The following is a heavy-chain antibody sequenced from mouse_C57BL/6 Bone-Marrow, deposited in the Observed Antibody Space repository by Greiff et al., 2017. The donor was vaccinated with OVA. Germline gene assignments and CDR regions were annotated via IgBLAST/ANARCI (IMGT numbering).Heavy chain of an antibody. CDR1: GFSLTSYG. J-gene: IGHJ2*01. D-gene: IGHD1-1*01. CDR3: ARYYYGSSYFHPYFDY. CDR2: IWGVGST. V-gene: IGHV2-6*01. Sequence: VKLMESGPGLVAPSQSLSITCTVSGFSLTSYGVDWVRQSPGKGLEWLGVIWGVGSTNYNSALKSRLSISKDNSKSQVFLKMNSLQTDDTAMYXCARYYYGSSYFHPYFDYWGQGTTLTVSS.